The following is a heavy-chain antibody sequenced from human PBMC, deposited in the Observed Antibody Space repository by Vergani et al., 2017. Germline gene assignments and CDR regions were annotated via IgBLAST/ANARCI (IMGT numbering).Heavy chain of an antibody. D-gene: IGHD1-26*01. J-gene: IGHJ4*02. Sequence: EVQLLESGGGLVQPGGSLRLSCAASGSTFSTYAMSWVRQAPGKGLEWVSAISGSGGSTYYADSVKGRFTISRDNSKNTLYLQMNSLRAADTAVYYCAKVRAYLGGSYFSSALDYWGQGTLVTVSS. V-gene: IGHV3-23*01. CDR2: ISGSGGST. CDR1: GSTFSTYA. CDR3: AKVRAYLGGSYFSSALDY.